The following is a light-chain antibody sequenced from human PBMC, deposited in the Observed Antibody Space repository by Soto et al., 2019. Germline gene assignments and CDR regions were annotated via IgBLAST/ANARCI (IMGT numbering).Light chain of an antibody. CDR1: NSDVGGYDF. CDR3: SSHPSTITLEVI. CDR2: EVT. J-gene: IGLJ2*01. V-gene: IGLV2-14*01. Sequence: QSALTQPASVSGSPGQSVTISCTGSNSDVGGYDFVSWYQHHPGKAPKLILYEVTKRPSGVSNRFSGSKSGNTASLTISGLQDEDDADYSCSSHPSTITLEVIFGGGTKLTVL.